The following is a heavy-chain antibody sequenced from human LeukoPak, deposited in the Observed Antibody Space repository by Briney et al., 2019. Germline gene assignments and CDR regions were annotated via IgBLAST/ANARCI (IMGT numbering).Heavy chain of an antibody. CDR1: GFSIRNYD. CDR2: ISQSGGTT. CDR3: ATKGATVMVFRTWYFDL. Sequence: GGSLRLSCTASGFSIRNYDMNWVRQSPGKGLEGFSTISQSGGTTYYGDSVKGRFTISRDNSKNMIYSQINTMRVEDTAVYYCATKGATVMVFRTWYFDLWGRGTLVTVSS. J-gene: IGHJ2*01. D-gene: IGHD5-18*01. V-gene: IGHV3-23*01.